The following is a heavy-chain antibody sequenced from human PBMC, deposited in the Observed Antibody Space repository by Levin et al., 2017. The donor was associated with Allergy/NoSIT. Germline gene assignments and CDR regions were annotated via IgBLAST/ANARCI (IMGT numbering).Heavy chain of an antibody. CDR2: INPNSGGT. V-gene: IGHV1-2*03. CDR3: ARDRDGWYRGAHFDY. D-gene: IGHD6-19*01. Sequence: LEASVKVSCKASGYTFTGYYMHWVRQAPGQGLEWMGWINPNSGGTNYAQKFQGRVTMTRDTSISTAYMELSRLRSDDTAVYYCARDRDGWYRGAHFDYWGQGTLVTVSS. J-gene: IGHJ4*02. CDR1: GYTFTGYY.